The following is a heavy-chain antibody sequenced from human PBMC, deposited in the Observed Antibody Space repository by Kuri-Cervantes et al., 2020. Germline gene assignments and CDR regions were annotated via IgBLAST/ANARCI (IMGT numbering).Heavy chain of an antibody. V-gene: IGHV4-59*08. Sequence: SEILSLTCHVSGGPMSSFPWSWIRQPPGKGLEWIGYIYYSGSTNYNPSLKSRDTISVDTSQNLFSLKLSTVTAADTAVYYCARAPLSRIRHYYDSSGNGYYLDYWGQGTLVTVSS. CDR1: GGPMSSFP. CDR2: IYYSGST. J-gene: IGHJ4*02. D-gene: IGHD3-22*01. CDR3: ARAPLSRIRHYYDSSGNGYYLDY.